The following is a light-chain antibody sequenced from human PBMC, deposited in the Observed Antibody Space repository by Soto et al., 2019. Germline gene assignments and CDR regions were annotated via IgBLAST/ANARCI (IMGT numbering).Light chain of an antibody. Sequence: QSVLTQPASVSASPGQSITISCTGTSSDVGGYNYVSWYQQHPGRAPQLMIYDVSHRPSGVSNRFSGSRSGNTASLTISGLQAEDEADYYCSSYATSTTVLFGGGTKLTVL. V-gene: IGLV2-14*03. J-gene: IGLJ2*01. CDR2: DVS. CDR1: SSDVGGYNY. CDR3: SSYATSTTVL.